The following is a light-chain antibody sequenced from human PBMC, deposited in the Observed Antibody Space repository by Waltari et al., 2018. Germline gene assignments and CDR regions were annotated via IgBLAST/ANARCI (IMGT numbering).Light chain of an antibody. CDR2: GAS. Sequence: EIVLTQSPATLSLSPGESATLSCRASQSVNKYLDLFQQKPGQAPRLLIYGASNRAAGIPARFSGSGSGTDFTLTISSLEPEDFAVYYCLKRAGGPLFGGGTKVE. CDR3: LKRAGGPL. J-gene: IGKJ4*01. CDR1: QSVNKY. V-gene: IGKV3-11*01.